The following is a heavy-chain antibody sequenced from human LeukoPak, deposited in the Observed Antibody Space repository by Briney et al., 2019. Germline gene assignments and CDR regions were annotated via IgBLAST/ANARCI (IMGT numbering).Heavy chain of an antibody. CDR3: ARSYVWGSYRYDFDY. Sequence: SETLSLTCAVYGGSFSGYYWSWIRQPPGKGLEWIGEINHSGSTNYNPSLKSRVTISVDTSKNQFSLKLSSATAADTAVYYCARSYVWGSYRYDFDYWGQGTLVTVSS. J-gene: IGHJ4*02. CDR1: GGSFSGYY. V-gene: IGHV4-34*01. CDR2: INHSGST. D-gene: IGHD3-16*02.